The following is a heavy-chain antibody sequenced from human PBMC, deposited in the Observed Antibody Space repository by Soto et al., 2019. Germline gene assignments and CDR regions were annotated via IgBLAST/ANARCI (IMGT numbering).Heavy chain of an antibody. CDR3: ARGDSTVSSVFDY. D-gene: IGHD4-17*01. CDR1: GGPFSSGGYY. J-gene: IGHJ4*02. V-gene: IGHV4-31*03. Sequence: QVQLQESGPGLVKPSQTLSLTCTVSGGPFSSGGYYWSWIRQEPGKGLEWIGYIYQNGDTSYNPSLKSRVTISADTSKTQFSLKLSSVTAADTAVYYCARGDSTVSSVFDYRGQGMLVTVSS. CDR2: IYQNGDT.